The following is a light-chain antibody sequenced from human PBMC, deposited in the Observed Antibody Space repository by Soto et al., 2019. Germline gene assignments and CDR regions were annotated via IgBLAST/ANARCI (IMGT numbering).Light chain of an antibody. CDR2: EVS. CDR1: SSDVGYYNY. Sequence: QSVLTQPASVSGSPGQSITISCTGTSSDVGYYNYVSWYQQHPGKAPKLMIYEVSKRPSGVPDRFSGSKSGNTASLTVSGLQAEDEADYYCSSYAGSNNLVFGGGTKLTVL. J-gene: IGLJ2*01. V-gene: IGLV2-8*01. CDR3: SSYAGSNNLV.